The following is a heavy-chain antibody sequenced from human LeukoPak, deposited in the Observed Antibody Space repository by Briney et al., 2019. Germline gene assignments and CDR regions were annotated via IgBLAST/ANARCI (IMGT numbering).Heavy chain of an antibody. CDR2: IREERGQE. D-gene: IGHD5-18*01. CDR1: GLTVSNHW. Sequence: PGGSLRLSCVASGLTVSNHWMSWVRQAPGKGLEWVANIREERGQEYYVDSVKGRFTISKNSAKNSLYLQMNTLRVEDTAMYYCPSLDTAKQPLANHWGQGTLVTVSS. J-gene: IGHJ5*02. V-gene: IGHV3-7*03. CDR3: PSLDTAKQPLANH.